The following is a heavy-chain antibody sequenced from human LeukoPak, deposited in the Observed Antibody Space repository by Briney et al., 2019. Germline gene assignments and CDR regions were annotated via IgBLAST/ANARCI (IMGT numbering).Heavy chain of an antibody. Sequence: GGSLRLSCAASGFTFSSYAMSWVRQAPGKGLGWVSAISGSGGSTYYADSVKGRFTISRDNSKNTLYLQMNSLRAEDTAVYYCAKDRPGTAMVTDAFDIWGQGTMVTVSS. D-gene: IGHD5-18*01. CDR1: GFTFSSYA. J-gene: IGHJ3*02. CDR2: ISGSGGST. CDR3: AKDRPGTAMVTDAFDI. V-gene: IGHV3-23*01.